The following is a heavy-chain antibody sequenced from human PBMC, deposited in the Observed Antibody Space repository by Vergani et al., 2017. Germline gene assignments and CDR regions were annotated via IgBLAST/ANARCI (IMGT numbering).Heavy chain of an antibody. J-gene: IGHJ4*02. Sequence: EVQLVQSGAEVKKPGESLRISCKASGYTFTSHWIGWARQMPGKGLEWIGIIFPSDSDTRYSPSFQGQVTISVDKSITTAYLQWNSLRTSDTAMYYCAKRIGAYSYGVDSWGQGTLVTVSS. CDR3: AKRIGAYSYGVDS. D-gene: IGHD5-18*01. CDR1: GYTFTSHW. V-gene: IGHV5-51*01. CDR2: IFPSDSDT.